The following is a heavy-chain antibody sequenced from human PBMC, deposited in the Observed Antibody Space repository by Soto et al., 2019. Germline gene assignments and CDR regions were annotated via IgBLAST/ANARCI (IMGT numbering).Heavy chain of an antibody. CDR2: IKKDGSET. J-gene: IGHJ4*02. Sequence: EVQLVESGGGLVQSGGSLRLSCAASGFIFSSYWMSWAHQAPGKGLEWVANIKKDGSETNYVDSVKGRFTISRDNAKNSLYLQMNSLRTEDTAVYYCARQYCGGDCHLDYWGQGTLVTVSS. CDR3: ARQYCGGDCHLDY. CDR1: GFIFSSYW. V-gene: IGHV3-7*01. D-gene: IGHD2-21*02.